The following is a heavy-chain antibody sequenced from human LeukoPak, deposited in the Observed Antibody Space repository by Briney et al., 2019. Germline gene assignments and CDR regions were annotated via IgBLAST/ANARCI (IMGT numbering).Heavy chain of an antibody. V-gene: IGHV3-7*01. J-gene: IGHJ3*02. Sequence: GGSLRLSCAASGFTFSSYWMSWVRQAPGKGLEWVANIKQDGSEKYYVDSVKGRFTISRDNAKNSLYLQMNSLRAEDTAVYYCARVNASVLLWFGESGGAFDIWGQGTMVTVSS. CDR1: GFTFSSYW. CDR2: IKQDGSEK. D-gene: IGHD3-10*01. CDR3: ARVNASVLLWFGESGGAFDI.